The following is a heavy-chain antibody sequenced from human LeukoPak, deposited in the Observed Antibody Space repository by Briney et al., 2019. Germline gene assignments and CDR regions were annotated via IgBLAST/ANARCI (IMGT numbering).Heavy chain of an antibody. CDR1: GYSISNVNYY. J-gene: IGHJ4*02. CDR2: IYYTGST. V-gene: IGHV4-30-4*01. CDR3: ARLYSSSSGQTFDY. Sequence: SQTLSLTCTVSGYSISNVNYYWSWIRQPPGKGLEWIGYIYYTGSTYYNPSLKSRVTISVDASKSQFSLKLSSVTAADTAVYYCARLYSSSSGQTFDYWGQGTLVTVSS. D-gene: IGHD6-6*01.